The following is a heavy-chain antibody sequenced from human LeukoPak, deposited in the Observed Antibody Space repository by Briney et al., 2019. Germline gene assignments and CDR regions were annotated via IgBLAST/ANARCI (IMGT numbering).Heavy chain of an antibody. D-gene: IGHD3-16*01. V-gene: IGHV3-23*01. Sequence: PGRSLRLSCAASGFTFSAYGMSWVRQAPGKGLEWVSRISFSGANTYYADSVRGRFTISRDKSKNTLFLQMNSLRAEDTAVYYCAKGGYDYAEYVDYWGQGTLVTVSS. CDR1: GFTFSAYG. CDR2: ISFSGANT. J-gene: IGHJ4*02. CDR3: AKGGYDYAEYVDY.